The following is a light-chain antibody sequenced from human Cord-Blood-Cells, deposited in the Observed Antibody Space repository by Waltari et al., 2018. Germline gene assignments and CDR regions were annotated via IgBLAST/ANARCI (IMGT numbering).Light chain of an antibody. Sequence: QSALTQPHSVSGSPGQSVTISCPGTSSDLGSYNRVPWYQQPPGTAPKLMIYEVSNRPSGVPDRFSGSKSGNTASLTISGLQAEDEADYYCSSYTSSSTYVFGTGTKVTVL. CDR1: SSDLGSYNR. CDR3: SSYTSSSTYV. CDR2: EVS. V-gene: IGLV2-18*02. J-gene: IGLJ1*01.